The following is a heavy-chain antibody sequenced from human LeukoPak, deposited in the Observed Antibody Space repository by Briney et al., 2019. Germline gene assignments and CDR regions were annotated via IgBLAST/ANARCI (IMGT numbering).Heavy chain of an antibody. CDR3: ARGRYDSSGYYYSALINWFDP. CDR1: GYTFTSYG. Sequence: GASVKVSCKASGYTFTSYGISWVRQAPGQGLEWMGWISAYNGNTNYAQKLQGRVTMTTDTSTSTAYMELRSLRSDDTAVYYCARGRYDSSGYYYSALINWFDPWGQGTLVTVSS. D-gene: IGHD3-22*01. CDR2: ISAYNGNT. J-gene: IGHJ5*02. V-gene: IGHV1-18*01.